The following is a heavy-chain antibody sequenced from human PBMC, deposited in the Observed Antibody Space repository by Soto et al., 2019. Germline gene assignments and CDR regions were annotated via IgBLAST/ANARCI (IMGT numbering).Heavy chain of an antibody. Sequence: GGSLRLSCAASGFTFSSYAMHWVRQAPGKGLEWVAVISYDGSNKYYADSVKGRFTISRDNSKNTLYLQMNSLRAEDTAVYYCARDKHELLPSPAPDYWGQGTLVTVSS. V-gene: IGHV3-30-3*01. CDR2: ISYDGSNK. J-gene: IGHJ4*02. D-gene: IGHD1-26*01. CDR1: GFTFSSYA. CDR3: ARDKHELLPSPAPDY.